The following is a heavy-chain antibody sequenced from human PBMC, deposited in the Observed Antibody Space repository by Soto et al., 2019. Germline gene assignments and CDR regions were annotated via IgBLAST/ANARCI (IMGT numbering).Heavy chain of an antibody. CDR3: ARDGLGATTFYGYFDY. J-gene: IGHJ4*02. Sequence: QVQLVESGGGVVQPGRSLRLSCAASGFRFSGFGMHWVRQDPGNGLEWVAILRYDGRNKYYADSLKGRFTISRDNSQNTLYLQMDSIRVEDTAVYYCARDGLGATTFYGYFDYWVQGILVTVSS. D-gene: IGHD1-26*01. CDR1: GFRFSGFG. V-gene: IGHV3-33*01. CDR2: LRYDGRNK.